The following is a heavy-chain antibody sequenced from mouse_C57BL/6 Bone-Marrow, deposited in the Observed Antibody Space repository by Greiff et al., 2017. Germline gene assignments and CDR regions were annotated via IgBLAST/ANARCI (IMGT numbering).Heavy chain of an antibody. CDR1: GYTFTSYW. V-gene: IGHV1-74*01. CDR2: IHPSDSDT. Sequence: QVQLQQPGAELVKPGASVKVSCKASGYTFTSYWMHWVKQRPGQGLEWIGRIHPSDSDTNYTQKFKGKDTLSVDKSSSTAYMQLSSLTSEDSAVYDCAIERGIWRGFDDWGQGTTLTVS. J-gene: IGHJ2*01. CDR3: AIERGIWRGFDD.